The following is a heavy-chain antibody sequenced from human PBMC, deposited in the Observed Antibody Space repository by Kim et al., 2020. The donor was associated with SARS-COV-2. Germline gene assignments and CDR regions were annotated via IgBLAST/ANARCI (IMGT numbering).Heavy chain of an antibody. Sequence: SETLSLTCTVSGGSISSYYWSWIRQPPGKGLEWIGYIYYSGSTNYNPSLKSRVTISVDTSKNQFSLKLSSVTAADTAVYYCARQGGSGSYLPPVYFDYWGQGTLVTVSS. V-gene: IGHV4-59*08. CDR2: IYYSGST. CDR1: GGSISSYY. J-gene: IGHJ4*02. D-gene: IGHD3-10*01. CDR3: ARQGGSGSYLPPVYFDY.